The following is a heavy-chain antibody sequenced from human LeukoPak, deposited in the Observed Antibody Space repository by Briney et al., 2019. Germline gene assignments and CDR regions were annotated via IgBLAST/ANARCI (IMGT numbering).Heavy chain of an antibody. Sequence: GGSLRLSCAASGFTFSSYAMHWVRQAPGKGLEWVAVISYDGSNKYYADSVKGRFTISRDNAKNSLYLQMNSLRAEDTAVYYCARVGVGATTEFDPWGQGTLVTVSS. D-gene: IGHD1-26*01. CDR1: GFTFSSYA. CDR2: ISYDGSNK. CDR3: ARVGVGATTEFDP. V-gene: IGHV3-30-3*01. J-gene: IGHJ5*02.